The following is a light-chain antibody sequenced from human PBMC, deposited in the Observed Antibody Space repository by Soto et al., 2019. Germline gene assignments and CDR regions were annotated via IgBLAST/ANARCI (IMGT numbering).Light chain of an antibody. Sequence: QSALTQPASVSGSPGQSIAISCTGTSSDVGGYDYVSWYQLHPGKAPKLMVFEVSNRPSGVSYRFSGSKSGNTASLTISGLQAADEADYFCSSYSISTAYLFGTRTKVTVL. V-gene: IGLV2-14*01. CDR2: EVS. CDR1: SSDVGGYDY. CDR3: SSYSISTAYL. J-gene: IGLJ1*01.